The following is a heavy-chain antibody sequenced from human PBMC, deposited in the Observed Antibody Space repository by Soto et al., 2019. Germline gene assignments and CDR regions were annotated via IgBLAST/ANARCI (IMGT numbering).Heavy chain of an antibody. Sequence: LRLSCAASGFTFSSYEMNWVRQAPGKGLEWVSYISSSGSTIYYADSVKGRFTISRDNAKNSLYLQMNSLRAEDTAVYYCARPLERRVHGAFDIWGQGTMVTVSS. CDR1: GFTFSSYE. V-gene: IGHV3-48*03. D-gene: IGHD1-1*01. CDR2: ISSSGSTI. J-gene: IGHJ3*02. CDR3: ARPLERRVHGAFDI.